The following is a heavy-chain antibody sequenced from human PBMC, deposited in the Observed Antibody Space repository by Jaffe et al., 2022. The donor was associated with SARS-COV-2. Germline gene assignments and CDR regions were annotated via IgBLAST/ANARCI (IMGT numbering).Heavy chain of an antibody. J-gene: IGHJ6*02. V-gene: IGHV3-23*01. CDR1: GFTFSSYA. Sequence: EVQLLESGGGLVQPGGSLRLSCAASGFTFSSYAMSWVRQAPGKGLEWVSVISGSGGSTYYADSVKGRFTISRDNSRNTLYLQMNSLRAEDTAVYYCAKGPLYYDFWSGYLQGALDVYYGMDVWGQGTTVTVSS. D-gene: IGHD3-3*01. CDR3: AKGPLYYDFWSGYLQGALDVYYGMDV. CDR2: ISGSGGST.